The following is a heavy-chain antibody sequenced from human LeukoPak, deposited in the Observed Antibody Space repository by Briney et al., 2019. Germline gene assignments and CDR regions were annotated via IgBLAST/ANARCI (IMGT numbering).Heavy chain of an antibody. V-gene: IGHV3-48*03. D-gene: IGHD6-19*01. J-gene: IGHJ4*02. CDR1: GFTFNNYE. Sequence: GGSLRLSCAASGFTFNNYEMNWVRQAPGRGLERLSYISTRGSLIQYADSVKGRFTISRDDAKNSLYLQMHSLRAEDTGVYHCVRDASETRMGWVYFDYWGQGTLVTVSS. CDR3: VRDASETRMGWVYFDY. CDR2: ISTRGSLI.